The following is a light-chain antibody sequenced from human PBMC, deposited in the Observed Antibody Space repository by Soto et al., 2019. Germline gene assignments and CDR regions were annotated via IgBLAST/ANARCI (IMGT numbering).Light chain of an antibody. Sequence: DIVMTHSPPSLAVCVGETATIRSKYSHSVLYSSNNKNYLAWYQQKAGQPPKLLIYWASTRESGVPDRFSGSGSGTDFTLTISSLQAEDVAVYYCQQYNSYPLTFGGGTKVDIK. CDR2: WAS. CDR3: QQYNSYPLT. J-gene: IGKJ4*01. V-gene: IGKV4-1*01. CDR1: HSVLYSSNNKNY.